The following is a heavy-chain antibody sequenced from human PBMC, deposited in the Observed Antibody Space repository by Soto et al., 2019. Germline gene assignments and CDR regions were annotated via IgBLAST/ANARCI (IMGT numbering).Heavy chain of an antibody. CDR3: ARGRLTNPSDYYYYYYMDV. Sequence: ASVKVSCKASGGTFSSYTISWVRQAPGQGLEWMGRIIPILGIANYAQKFQGRVTITADKSTSTAYMELSSLRSEDRAVYYCARGRLTNPSDYYYYYYMDVWGKGTTVTVSS. CDR1: GGTFSSYT. CDR2: IIPILGIA. D-gene: IGHD4-4*01. J-gene: IGHJ6*03. V-gene: IGHV1-69*02.